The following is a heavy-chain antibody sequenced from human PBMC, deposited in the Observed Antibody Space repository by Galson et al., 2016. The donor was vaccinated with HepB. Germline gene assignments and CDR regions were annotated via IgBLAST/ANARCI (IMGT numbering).Heavy chain of an antibody. D-gene: IGHD2-2*01. CDR2: VFQSGDT. Sequence: ETLSLTCAVSGGSINSPTWWSWVRQPPGKGLEWIGEVFQSGDTNYNPSLKSRVTILVDRSKNQFSLRLTSVTAADTAGYYCASLPLGYCSGPSGYWEFDFWGQGTLVIVSS. J-gene: IGHJ4*02. V-gene: IGHV4-4*02. CDR3: ASLPLGYCSGPSGYWEFDF. CDR1: GGSINSPTW.